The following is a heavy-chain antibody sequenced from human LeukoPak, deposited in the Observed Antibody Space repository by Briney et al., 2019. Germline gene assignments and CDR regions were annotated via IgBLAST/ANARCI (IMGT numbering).Heavy chain of an antibody. CDR2: ISVYNGNT. Sequence: ASVKVSCKASGYTFTNYGITWVRQAPGQGLEWMAWISVYNGNTVFAQKFLGRVTMTRDTSTSTVYMELSSLRSEDTAVYYCARGSMYDYDSSGYFDYWGQGTLVTVSS. J-gene: IGHJ4*02. V-gene: IGHV1-18*01. CDR1: GYTFTNYG. D-gene: IGHD3-22*01. CDR3: ARGSMYDYDSSGYFDY.